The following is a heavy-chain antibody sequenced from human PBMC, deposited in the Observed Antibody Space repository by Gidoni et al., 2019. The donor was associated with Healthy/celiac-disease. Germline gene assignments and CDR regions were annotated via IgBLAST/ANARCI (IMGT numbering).Heavy chain of an antibody. Sequence: VQLVESGGGLVQPGGSPRPACAASGFTFSSYDMHWVRQATGKGLEWVSAIGTAGDTYYPGSVKGRLTISRENAKNSLYLQMNSLRAGDTAVYYCARDRGMDVWGQGTTVTVSS. CDR2: IGTAGDT. V-gene: IGHV3-13*01. CDR1: GFTFSSYD. CDR3: ARDRGMDV. J-gene: IGHJ6*02.